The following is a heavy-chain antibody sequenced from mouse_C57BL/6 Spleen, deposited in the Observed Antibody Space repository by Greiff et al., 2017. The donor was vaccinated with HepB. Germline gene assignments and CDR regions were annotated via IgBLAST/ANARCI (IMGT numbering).Heavy chain of an antibody. J-gene: IGHJ1*03. CDR3: ARQRGTTVVASWYFDV. D-gene: IGHD1-1*01. V-gene: IGHV5-6*01. CDR2: ISSGGSYT. CDR1: GFTFSSYG. Sequence: EVKLVESGGDLVKPGGSLKLSCAASGFTFSSYGMSWVRQTPDKRLEWVATISSGGSYTYYPDSVKGRFTISRDNAKNTLYLQMSSLKSEDTAMDYCARQRGTTVVASWYFDVWGTGTTVTVSS.